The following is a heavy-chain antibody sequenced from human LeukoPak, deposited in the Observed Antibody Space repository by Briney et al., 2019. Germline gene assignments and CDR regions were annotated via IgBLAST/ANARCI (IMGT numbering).Heavy chain of an antibody. J-gene: IGHJ2*01. V-gene: IGHV3-15*01. CDR3: STFGRPSGPL. CDR2: IKSKTDGGTT. CDR1: GFTFSSAW. Sequence: PGGSLRLSCAASGFTFSSAWMSWVRQAPGKGLDWVGRIKSKTDGGTTDYDAPVKGRFTISRDDSQNTLFLQMDNLKTEDTGVYYCSTFGRPSGPLWGHGTLVTVSS. D-gene: IGHD5-12*01.